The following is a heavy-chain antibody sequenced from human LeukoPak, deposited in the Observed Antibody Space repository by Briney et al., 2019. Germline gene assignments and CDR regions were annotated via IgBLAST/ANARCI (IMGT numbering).Heavy chain of an antibody. D-gene: IGHD2-21*01. V-gene: IGHV4-39*01. CDR1: GGSISSSSYY. CDR2: IYYSGST. Sequence: SETLSLTCTVSGGSISSSSYYWGWIRQPPGKGLEWIGSIYYSGSTSYNPSLKSRVTISADTSNNRFSLKLTSVTAADTAVYYCARLVAIVVVLPGADVYGWLDPWGQGTLVTVSS. CDR3: ARLVAIVVVLPGADVYGWLDP. J-gene: IGHJ5*02.